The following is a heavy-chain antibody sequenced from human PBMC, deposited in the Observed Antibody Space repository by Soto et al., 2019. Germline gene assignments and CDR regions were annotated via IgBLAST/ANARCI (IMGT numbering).Heavy chain of an antibody. CDR1: GYSFTSYW. CDR2: IYPGDSDT. Sequence: GESLKISCKGSGYSFTSYWIGWVRQMPGKGLEWMGIIYPGDSDTRYSPSFQGQVTISADKSISTAYLQWSSLKASDTAMYYCARNSNYDISTGYPPPFYWGQGTLVTVS. CDR3: ARNSNYDISTGYPPPFY. D-gene: IGHD3-9*01. V-gene: IGHV5-51*01. J-gene: IGHJ4*02.